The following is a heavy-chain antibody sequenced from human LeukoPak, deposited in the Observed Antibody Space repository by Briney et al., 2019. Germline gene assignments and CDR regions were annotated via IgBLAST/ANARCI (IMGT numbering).Heavy chain of an antibody. CDR2: ISAYYGNT. D-gene: IGHD3-9*01. V-gene: IGHV1-18*01. Sequence: VSVKVSCKASGYTFTSYGISWVRQAPGQGLEWMGWISAYYGNTNYAQKLQGRVTLTTDTSTSTAYMELRGLTSDDTAVYFCARADDISPRYYYGMDVWGPGTTVSVSS. CDR3: ARADDISPRYYYGMDV. CDR1: GYTFTSYG. J-gene: IGHJ6*02.